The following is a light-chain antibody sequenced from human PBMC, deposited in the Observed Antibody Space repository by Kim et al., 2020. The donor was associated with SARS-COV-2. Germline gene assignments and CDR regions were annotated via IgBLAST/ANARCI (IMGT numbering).Light chain of an antibody. CDR1: NIGSKS. CDR3: QVWDSTIDHRVV. V-gene: IGLV3-21*04. J-gene: IGLJ3*02. Sequence: SYELTQPPSVSVAPGKTASISCGGNNIGSKSVHWCQQKPGQAPVLVISYDSDRPSGIPERFSGSNSGNTATLTIRRVEAGDEADYYCQVWDSTIDHRVVFGGGPQLTVL. CDR2: YDS.